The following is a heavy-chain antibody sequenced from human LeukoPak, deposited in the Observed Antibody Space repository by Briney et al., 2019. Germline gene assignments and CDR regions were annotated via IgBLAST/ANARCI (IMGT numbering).Heavy chain of an antibody. J-gene: IGHJ4*02. CDR2: ITGSGGST. D-gene: IGHD3-10*01. V-gene: IGHV3-23*01. CDR3: AKGYGSGTSRYYFDY. Sequence: GGSLRLSCAASGFTFSSYAMSWVRQAPGKGLEWVSTITGSGGSTYYADSMKGRFTISRDNSKNTLYLQMISLRAEDTAVYYCAKGYGSGTSRYYFDYWGQGTLVTVSS. CDR1: GFTFSSYA.